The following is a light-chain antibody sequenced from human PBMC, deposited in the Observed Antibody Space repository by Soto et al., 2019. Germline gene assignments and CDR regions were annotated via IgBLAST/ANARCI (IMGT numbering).Light chain of an antibody. CDR1: RSDVGDYKY. CDR3: SSYASSGTVL. CDR2: EVS. J-gene: IGLJ3*02. V-gene: IGLV2-14*01. Sequence: QSVLTQPASVSGSPGQSITIYCTGTRSDVGDYKYVSWYQQHPGKVPKLMIYEVSNRPSGVSNRFSGSKSGNSASLTISGLQAEDEADYYCSSYASSGTVLFGGGTKLTVL.